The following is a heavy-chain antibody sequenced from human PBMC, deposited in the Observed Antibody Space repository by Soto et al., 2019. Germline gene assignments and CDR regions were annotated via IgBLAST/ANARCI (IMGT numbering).Heavy chain of an antibody. D-gene: IGHD4-17*01. J-gene: IGHJ4*02. CDR3: ARDSPPSVYGDPYFDY. V-gene: IGHV3-74*01. CDR2: INSDGSST. CDR1: GFTFSSYW. Sequence: EVQLVESGGGLVQPGGSLRLSCAASGFTFSSYWMHWVRQAPGKGLVWVSRINSDGSSTSYADSMKGRFTISRDNAKNTLYLQMNSLRAEDTAVYYCARDSPPSVYGDPYFDYWGQGTLVTVSS.